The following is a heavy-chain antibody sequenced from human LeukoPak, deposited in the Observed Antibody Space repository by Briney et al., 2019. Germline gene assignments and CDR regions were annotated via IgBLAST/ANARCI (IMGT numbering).Heavy chain of an antibody. D-gene: IGHD3-10*01. CDR3: ARDSGTTGEVKFDP. Sequence: EPSETLSLTCAVYGGSFSGYYWSWIRQPPGKGLEWIGEINHSGSTTYNPSLKSRVTMSLDTSKNQFSLKLSSVTAADTAVYYCARDSGTTGEVKFDPWGQGTLVTVSS. V-gene: IGHV4-34*01. J-gene: IGHJ5*02. CDR1: GGSFSGYY. CDR2: INHSGST.